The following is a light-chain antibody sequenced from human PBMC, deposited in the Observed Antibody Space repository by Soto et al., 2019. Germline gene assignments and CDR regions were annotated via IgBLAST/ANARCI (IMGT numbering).Light chain of an antibody. CDR1: QSLLHVSNNY. J-gene: IGKJ2*01. Sequence: EIVMTQSPLSLPVTPGESASISCRSSQSLLHVSNNYLDWYLQKPGQSPQLLIHLNSNRASGVHDRFSGSGTGTDFTLKINTVEAEDVGLYYFMQALETPYTFGQGNKLEIQ. CDR2: LNS. V-gene: IGKV2-28*01. CDR3: MQALETPYT.